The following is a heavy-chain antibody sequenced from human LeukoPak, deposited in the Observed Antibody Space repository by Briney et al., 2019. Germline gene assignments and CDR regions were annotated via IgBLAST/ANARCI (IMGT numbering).Heavy chain of an antibody. V-gene: IGHV5-51*01. Sequence: GESLKISCKGSGYTFAHYWIAWVRQRPGKGLERMGITYPGDSDTRYSPSFQGQVTISADKSISTAYMQWSSLKASDTAMYYCATRGSYRNTLYHFDYWGQGTLVTASS. J-gene: IGHJ4*02. CDR2: TYPGDSDT. CDR1: GYTFAHYW. D-gene: IGHD3-16*02. CDR3: ATRGSYRNTLYHFDY.